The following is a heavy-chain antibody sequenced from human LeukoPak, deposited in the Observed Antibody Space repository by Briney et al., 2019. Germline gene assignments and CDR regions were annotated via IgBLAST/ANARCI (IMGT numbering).Heavy chain of an antibody. D-gene: IGHD6-13*01. J-gene: IGHJ4*02. CDR1: GDSVSSKSVA. V-gene: IGHV6-1*01. CDR2: TYYRARWNN. CDR3: AREGGQQQLVLDY. Sequence: SQTLSLTCAISGDSVSSKSVAWRWIRQSPSRGLEWLGRTYYRARWNNDYAVSVKSRIRINPDTSKNQFSLQLTSVTPEDTAVYYCAREGGQQQLVLDYWGQGTLVTVSS.